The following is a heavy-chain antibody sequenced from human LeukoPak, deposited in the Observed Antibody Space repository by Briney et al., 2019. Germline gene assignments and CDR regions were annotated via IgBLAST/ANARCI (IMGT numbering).Heavy chain of an antibody. V-gene: IGHV1-8*02. J-gene: IGHJ4*02. D-gene: IGHD6-25*01. CDR1: GGTFSSYA. CDR2: MNPNSGNT. Sequence: ASVKVSCKASGGTFSSYAISWVRQATGQGLEWMGWMNPNSGNTGYAQKFQGRVTMTRNTSISTAYMELSSLRSEDTAVYYCARGSGYGAFLAYWGQGTLVTVSS. CDR3: ARGSGYGAFLAY.